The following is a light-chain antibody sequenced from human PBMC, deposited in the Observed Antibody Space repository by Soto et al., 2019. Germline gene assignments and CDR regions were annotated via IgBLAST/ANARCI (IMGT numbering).Light chain of an antibody. V-gene: IGKV1-39*01. CDR3: QQSYSTLWT. CDR2: AAS. Sequence: DIQMTQSPSSLSASVGDRVTITCRASQSISSYLNWYQQKPGKAPKLLIYAASSLQSGVTSRFSGSGSGTDFTLTIISLQPEDFATYYCQQSYSTLWTFGQGTKVDIK. J-gene: IGKJ1*01. CDR1: QSISSY.